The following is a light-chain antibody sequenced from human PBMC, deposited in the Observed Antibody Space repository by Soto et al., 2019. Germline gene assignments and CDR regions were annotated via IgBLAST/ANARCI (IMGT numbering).Light chain of an antibody. CDR1: SGDVGAYTY. J-gene: IGLJ2*01. CDR3: SSYRTGSRV. CDR2: EVS. Sequence: QSALTQPASVSGSPGQAITISCTGTSGDVGAYTYVSWYQQHPGKAPRLIIYEVSERPSGVSNRFSGSKSGNTASLVISGLQAEDEADYYCSSYRTGSRVFGGGTKLTVL. V-gene: IGLV2-14*01.